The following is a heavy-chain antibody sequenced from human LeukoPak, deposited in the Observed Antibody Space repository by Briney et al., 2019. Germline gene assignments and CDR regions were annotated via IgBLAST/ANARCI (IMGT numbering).Heavy chain of an antibody. CDR2: IYPCDSDT. V-gene: IGHV5-51*01. Sequence: GESLKISCKGSGYRFTSYWIGWVRQMPGKGLELMGIIYPCDSDTRYSPSFQGQVTISADKSISTAYLQWSSLKASDTAMYYCARPRPRYCSSTSCSYFDYWGQGTLVTVSS. CDR3: ARPRPRYCSSTSCSYFDY. CDR1: GYRFTSYW. D-gene: IGHD2-2*01. J-gene: IGHJ4*02.